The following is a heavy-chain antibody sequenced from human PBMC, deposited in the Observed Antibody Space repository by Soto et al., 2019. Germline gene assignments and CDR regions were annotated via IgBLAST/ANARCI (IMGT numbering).Heavy chain of an antibody. D-gene: IGHD3-22*01. Sequence: ASVKVSCKASGYTFTSYGISWVRQAPGQGLEWMGWISAYNGNTNYAQKLQGRVTMTTDTSTSTAYMELRSLRSDDTAVYYCARDPSREYYYDGSGYYIHWGQGTLVTVSS. CDR1: GYTFTSYG. V-gene: IGHV1-18*01. CDR3: ARDPSREYYYDGSGYYIH. J-gene: IGHJ4*02. CDR2: ISAYNGNT.